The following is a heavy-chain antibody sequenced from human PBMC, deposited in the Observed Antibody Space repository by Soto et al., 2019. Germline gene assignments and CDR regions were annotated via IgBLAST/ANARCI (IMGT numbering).Heavy chain of an antibody. J-gene: IGHJ4*02. V-gene: IGHV3-23*01. Sequence: HPVGSLRLSCAASGFTFSSYAMSWVRQAPGKGLEWVSAISGSGGSTYYADSVKGRFTISRDNSKNTLYLQMNSLRAEDTAVYYWAKDPSLGYCRCTSCWSYYDFSSVPLYCDSWGQGTLVT. D-gene: IGHD2-2*01. CDR3: AKDPSLGYCRCTSCWSYYDFSSVPLYCDS. CDR2: ISGSGGST. CDR1: GFTFSSYA.